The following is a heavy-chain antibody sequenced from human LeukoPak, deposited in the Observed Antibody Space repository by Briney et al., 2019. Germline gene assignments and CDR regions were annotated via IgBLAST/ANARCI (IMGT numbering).Heavy chain of an antibody. CDR2: IYWDDDE. V-gene: IGHV2-5*02. CDR3: ALTSQYSTFGY. J-gene: IGHJ4*02. D-gene: IGHD2-21*01. Sequence: SGPTLVNPTRTLTLTCTFSGISLTTSGVGVGWVRQPPGKALEWLALIYWDDDERYSPSLKSRLTITKDTSKNQVVLTMTNMDPVDTATYYCALTSQYSTFGYWGQGTLITVSS. CDR1: GISLTTSGVG.